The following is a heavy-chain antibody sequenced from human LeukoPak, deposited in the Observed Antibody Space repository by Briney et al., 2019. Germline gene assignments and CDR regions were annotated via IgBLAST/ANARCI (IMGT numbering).Heavy chain of an antibody. Sequence: SETLSLTCTVSGGSISSYYWSWIRQPPGKGLEWIGYIYYSGSTNYNPSLKSRVTISVDTSKNQFSLKLSSETAADTAVYYCAKSDYYASGLDYWGQGTLVTVSS. CDR1: GGSISSYY. CDR2: IYYSGST. J-gene: IGHJ4*02. CDR3: AKSDYYASGLDY. D-gene: IGHD3-10*01. V-gene: IGHV4-59*01.